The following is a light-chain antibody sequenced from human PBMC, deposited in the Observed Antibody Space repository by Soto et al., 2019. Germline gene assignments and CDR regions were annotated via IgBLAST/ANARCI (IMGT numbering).Light chain of an antibody. CDR1: QGVSSW. J-gene: IGKJ4*01. CDR3: QQANSFPRT. V-gene: IGKV1-12*01. CDR2: SAS. Sequence: DIQMTQSPSSVSASVGDRVTITCRASQGVSSWLVWYQQKSGRGPEVLIYSASTLQNGVPSRFRGSVSGTDFTLTISSLQPEDSAIYYCQQANSFPRTFGGGTKVEVK.